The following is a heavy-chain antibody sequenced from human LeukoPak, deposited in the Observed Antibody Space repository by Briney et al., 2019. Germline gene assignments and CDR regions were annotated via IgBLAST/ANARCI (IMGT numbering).Heavy chain of an antibody. CDR2: ISAYNGNT. CDR1: GYTFTSYG. J-gene: IGHJ6*03. D-gene: IGHD2-2*02. CDR3: ARVTQIVVVPAAIRNYYYYMDV. V-gene: IGHV1-18*01. Sequence: ASVTVSCKASGYTFTSYGISWVRQAPGQGLEWMGWISAYNGNTNYAQKLQGRVTMTTDTSTSTAYMELRSLRSDDTAVYYCARVTQIVVVPAAIRNYYYYMDVWGKGTTVTVSS.